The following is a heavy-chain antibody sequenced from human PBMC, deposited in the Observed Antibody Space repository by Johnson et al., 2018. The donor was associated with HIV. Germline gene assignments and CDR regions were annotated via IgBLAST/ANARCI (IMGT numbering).Heavy chain of an antibody. V-gene: IGHV3-11*04. CDR3: ASLIAAAGDDAFDI. Sequence: QEQLVESGGDLVQPGGSLRLSCAASGFTFSDYYMSWIRQAPGKGLEWVSYISSSGSTIYYADSVKGRFTISRDNAKNTLYLQMNSLRAEDTAVYYCASLIAAAGDDAFDIWGQGTMVTVSS. CDR1: GFTFSDYY. CDR2: ISSSGSTI. J-gene: IGHJ3*02. D-gene: IGHD6-13*01.